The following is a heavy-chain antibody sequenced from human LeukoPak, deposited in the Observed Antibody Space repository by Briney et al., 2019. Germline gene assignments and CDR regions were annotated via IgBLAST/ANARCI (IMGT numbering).Heavy chain of an antibody. Sequence: GRSLGLSRAASGFTFTIHAVHWVRQAPGKGLEWVAVTDGTNKFYSDSVRGRFTISGDTSKNTIYLQMNSLRPEDTAMYYCAKDLIAGPPDYFDYWGQGTLVSVSS. D-gene: IGHD2-21*01. CDR3: AKDLIAGPPDYFDY. V-gene: IGHV3-30-3*01. CDR2: TDGTNK. J-gene: IGHJ4*02. CDR1: GFTFTIHA.